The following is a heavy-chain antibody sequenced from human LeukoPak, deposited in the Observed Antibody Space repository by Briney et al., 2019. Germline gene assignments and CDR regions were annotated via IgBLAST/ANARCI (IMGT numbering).Heavy chain of an antibody. V-gene: IGHV3-53*01. CDR1: GFTVSNNY. D-gene: IGHD2-15*01. CDR3: VRVSLLTPYYFDY. Sequence: PGGSLRLSCAAPGFTVSNNYMSWVRQAPGKGLEWVSIIYSGGSTFYADSVKGRFTISRDISKNTLYLQMNSLRAEDTAVYYCVRVSLLTPYYFDYWGQGTLVTVSS. J-gene: IGHJ4*02. CDR2: IYSGGST.